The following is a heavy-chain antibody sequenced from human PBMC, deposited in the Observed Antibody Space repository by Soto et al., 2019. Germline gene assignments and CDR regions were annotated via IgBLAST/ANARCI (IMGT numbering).Heavy chain of an antibody. CDR3: ARRGPGTYFDS. J-gene: IGHJ4*02. Sequence: EVQLLESGGGLVQPGGSLRLSCAASGFTFSSYAMRWVRQAPGKGLEWVSAISGSGGSTYYADSVKGRFTISRDNSKNTLDRQMNSLRAEATGVYYCARRGPGTYFDSGGKGTLVTVSS. V-gene: IGHV3-23*01. D-gene: IGHD6-13*01. CDR1: GFTFSSYA. CDR2: ISGSGGST.